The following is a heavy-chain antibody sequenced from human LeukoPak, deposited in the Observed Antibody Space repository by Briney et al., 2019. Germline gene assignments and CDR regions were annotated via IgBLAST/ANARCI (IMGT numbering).Heavy chain of an antibody. J-gene: IGHJ4*02. V-gene: IGHV3-23*01. CDR1: GFTFNNYA. Sequence: QSGGSPRLSCAASGFTFNNYAMTWVRQGPGKGLEWVSLVGGSGGSTYYADSVRGRFTISRDNSKNTLYLQMNSPRAEDTAIYYCARCVGNSWRYYFDYWGQGTLVTVSS. CDR2: VGGSGGST. D-gene: IGHD6-13*01. CDR3: ARCVGNSWRYYFDY.